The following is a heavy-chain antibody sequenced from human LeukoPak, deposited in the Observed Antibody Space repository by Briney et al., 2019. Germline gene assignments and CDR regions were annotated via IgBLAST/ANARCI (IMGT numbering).Heavy chain of an antibody. V-gene: IGHV4-61*02. CDR3: AREGLEGDYEYFQH. CDR2: IYTSGST. J-gene: IGHJ1*01. Sequence: PSQTLSLTCTVSGGSISSGSYYWSWIRQPAVKGLEWIGRIYTSGSTNYNPSLKSRVTISVDTSKNQFSLKLSSVTAADTAVYHCAREGLEGDYEYFQHWGQGTLVTVSS. D-gene: IGHD4-17*01. CDR1: GGSISSGSYY.